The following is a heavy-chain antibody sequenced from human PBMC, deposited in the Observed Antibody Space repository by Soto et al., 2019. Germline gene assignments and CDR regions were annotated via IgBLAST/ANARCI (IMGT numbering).Heavy chain of an antibody. Sequence: PSETLSLTCTVSGASISSYYWSWIRQPPGKGLEWIGYISYSGSTNYNPSLKSRVTISVDTSKNQFSLKLRSVTAADTAVYYCARDKHIYDPFDIWGQGKMVTVSS. D-gene: IGHD3-3*02. CDR2: ISYSGST. CDR3: ARDKHIYDPFDI. J-gene: IGHJ3*02. V-gene: IGHV4-59*01. CDR1: GASISSYY.